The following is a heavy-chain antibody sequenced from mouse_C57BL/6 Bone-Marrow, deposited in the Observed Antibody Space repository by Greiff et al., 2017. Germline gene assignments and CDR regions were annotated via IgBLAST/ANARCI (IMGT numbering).Heavy chain of an antibody. D-gene: IGHD1-1*01. CDR2: INPYNGGT. V-gene: IGHV1-19*01. CDR1: GYTFTDYY. J-gene: IGHJ2*01. CDR3: ARLTYYVEFDY. Sequence: VQLKQSGPVLVKPGASVKMSCKASGYTFTDYYMNWVKQSHGKSLEWIGVINPYNGGTSYNQKFKGKATLTVDKSSSTAYMELNSLTSEDSAVYYCARLTYYVEFDYWGQGTTLTVSS.